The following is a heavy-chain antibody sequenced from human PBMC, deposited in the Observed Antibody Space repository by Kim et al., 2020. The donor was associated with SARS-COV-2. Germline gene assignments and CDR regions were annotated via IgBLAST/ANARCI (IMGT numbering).Heavy chain of an antibody. CDR1: GYTFTSYY. CDR3: ARGVLRFLEWRYYYYGMDV. J-gene: IGHJ6*02. CDR2: INPSGGSK. V-gene: IGHV1-46*01. D-gene: IGHD3-3*01. Sequence: ASVKVSCKASGYTFTSYYMHWVRQAPGQGLEWMGIINPSGGSKSYAQKFQGRVTMTRDTSTSTVYMELSSLRSEDTAVYYCARGVLRFLEWRYYYYGMDVWGRGTTVTVSS.